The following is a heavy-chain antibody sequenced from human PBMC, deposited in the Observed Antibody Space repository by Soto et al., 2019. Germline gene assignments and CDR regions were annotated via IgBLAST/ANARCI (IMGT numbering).Heavy chain of an antibody. J-gene: IGHJ4*02. D-gene: IGHD6-19*01. V-gene: IGHV3-21*01. CDR2: ISSSSNYI. CDR3: ARDDRSVAVAPFFDY. Sequence: EVQLVESGGGLVRPGGSLRLSCAASGFSFSIYNMSWVRQAPGKGLEWVSFISSSSNYIYYADSVKGRFTISRDNAKNSLFLQMNNLRAEDTAVYFCARDDRSVAVAPFFDYWGQGTQVTVSS. CDR1: GFSFSIYN.